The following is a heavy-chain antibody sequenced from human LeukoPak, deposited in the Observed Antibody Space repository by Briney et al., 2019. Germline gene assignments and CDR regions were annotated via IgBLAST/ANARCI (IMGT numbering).Heavy chain of an antibody. CDR1: GFTFSSFA. D-gene: IGHD6-6*01. CDR2: IWYDGSNK. J-gene: IGHJ1*01. Sequence: GGSLRLSCAASGFTFSSFAMSWVRQAPGKGLEWVAIIWYDGSNKYYADSVKGRFTISRDNSKNTLYLQMNSLRAEDTAVYYCARESQVDSSSPDEYFQHWGQGTLVTVSS. CDR3: ARESQVDSSSPDEYFQH. V-gene: IGHV3-33*08.